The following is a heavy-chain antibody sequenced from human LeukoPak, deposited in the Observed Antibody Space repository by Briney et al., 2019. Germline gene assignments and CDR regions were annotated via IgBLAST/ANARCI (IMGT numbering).Heavy chain of an antibody. V-gene: IGHV3-30*01. Sequence: GGFLRLSCAASGFTFSSYAMHWVRQAPGKGLEWVAVISYDGSNKYYADSVKGRFTISRDNSKYTLYLQMNSLRAEDTAVYYCARDSLYYDFWSGYHESGTDYWGQGTLVTVSS. CDR3: ARDSLYYDFWSGYHESGTDY. J-gene: IGHJ4*02. D-gene: IGHD3-3*01. CDR2: ISYDGSNK. CDR1: GFTFSSYA.